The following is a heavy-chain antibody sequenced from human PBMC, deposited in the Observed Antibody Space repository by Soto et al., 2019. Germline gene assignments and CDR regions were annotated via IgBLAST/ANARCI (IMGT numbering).Heavy chain of an antibody. J-gene: IGHJ4*02. D-gene: IGHD3-10*01. CDR2: INVYNANT. CDR1: GYTFTSYG. V-gene: IGHV1-18*01. Sequence: QVQLVQSGAEVKKPGASVKVSCKASGYTFTSYGITWVRQAPGQGLEWMGWINVYNANTNYAQKLQDRVTMTTDTSTSTAYRELRSMRSDDTAVYFCARDTSRGEYDYWGQGTLVTVAS. CDR3: ARDTSRGEYDY.